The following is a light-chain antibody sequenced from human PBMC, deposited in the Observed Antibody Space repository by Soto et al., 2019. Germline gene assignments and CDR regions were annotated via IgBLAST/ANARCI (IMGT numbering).Light chain of an antibody. V-gene: IGKV3-20*01. Sequence: EIVMTQSPATLSVSPGERATLSCRASQSVSSSYIAWYQQRPGQTPSLLIYGASTRATGTPDRFRGSGSGTHLTLTISRLEPGDFAVYYCQPFGGTTFTFGQGTRLEIK. CDR3: QPFGGTTFT. J-gene: IGKJ5*01. CDR1: QSVSSSY. CDR2: GAS.